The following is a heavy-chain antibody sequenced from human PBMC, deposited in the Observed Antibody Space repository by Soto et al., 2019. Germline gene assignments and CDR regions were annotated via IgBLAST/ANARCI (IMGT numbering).Heavy chain of an antibody. V-gene: IGHV4-4*02. CDR3: ARVLGGTAHFGY. D-gene: IGHD3-16*01. CDR2: IYHGGST. J-gene: IGHJ4*02. Sequence: PSETLSLTCAVSSGSISSSSWWSWVRQPPGKGLEWIGEIYHGGSTNYNPSLKSRVTISADKSKNQFSLNLSSVTAADTAVYYCARVLGGTAHFGYWGQGTLVTVSS. CDR1: SGSISSSSW.